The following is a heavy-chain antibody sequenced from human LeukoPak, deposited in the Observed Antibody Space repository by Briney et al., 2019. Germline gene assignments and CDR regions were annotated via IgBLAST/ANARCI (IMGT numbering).Heavy chain of an antibody. CDR2: IKQDGSGE. J-gene: IGHJ4*02. Sequence: GGSLRLSCAASGFTFSNYWMTWFRQAPGKGLEWVASIKQDGSGEYYVDSVKGRFTISRDNAKNSLYLQMNSLRAEDTAVYYCARGYGGVVVPAARPFFDYWGQGTLVTVSS. CDR3: ARGYGGVVVPAARPFFDY. V-gene: IGHV3-7*01. CDR1: GFTFSNYW. D-gene: IGHD2-2*01.